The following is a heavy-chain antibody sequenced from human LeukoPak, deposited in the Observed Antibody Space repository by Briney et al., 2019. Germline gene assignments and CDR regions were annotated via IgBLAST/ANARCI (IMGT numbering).Heavy chain of an antibody. V-gene: IGHV4-61*01. CDR3: ARRGATYYDILTGYRGVKNWFDP. CDR1: RGSISGSIRSYY. CDR2: ISSSGSV. Sequence: SETLSLTCTVSRGSISGSIRSYYWSWLRQPPGKGLEWIGYISSSGSVNDNPSLRSRVTISVDTSKNQFSLKLSSVTAADTAVYYCARRGATYYDILTGYRGVKNWFDPWGQGTLVTVSS. J-gene: IGHJ5*02. D-gene: IGHD3-9*01.